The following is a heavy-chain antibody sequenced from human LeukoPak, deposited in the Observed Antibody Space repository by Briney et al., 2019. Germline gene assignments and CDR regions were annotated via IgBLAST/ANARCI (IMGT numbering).Heavy chain of an antibody. Sequence: GGSLRLSCAASEFTFSLYAMNWVRQAPGKGLEWVSYISDVSGDIHYADSVRGRFTISRDNAKNTLYLQMNSLRAEDTAVYYCARDTFQPGRIDCWGQGTLVIVSS. V-gene: IGHV3-21*05. CDR3: ARDTFQPGRIDC. D-gene: IGHD1-14*01. CDR2: ISDVSGDI. CDR1: EFTFSLYA. J-gene: IGHJ4*02.